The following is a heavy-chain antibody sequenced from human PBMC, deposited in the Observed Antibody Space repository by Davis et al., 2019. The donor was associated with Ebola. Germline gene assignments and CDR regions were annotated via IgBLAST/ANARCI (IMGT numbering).Heavy chain of an antibody. Sequence: GESLKISCAASGFTFSSYSMNWVRQAPGKGLEWVSSISSSSSYIYYADSVKGRFTISRDNAKNSLYLQMNSLRAEDTAVYYCARRLGFFDYWGQGTLVTVSS. CDR3: ARRLGFFDY. CDR2: ISSSSSYI. V-gene: IGHV3-21*01. J-gene: IGHJ4*02. D-gene: IGHD7-27*01. CDR1: GFTFSSYS.